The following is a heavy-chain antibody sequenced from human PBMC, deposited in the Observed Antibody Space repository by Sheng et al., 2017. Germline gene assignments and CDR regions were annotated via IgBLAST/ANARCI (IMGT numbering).Heavy chain of an antibody. V-gene: IGHV3-74*01. CDR1: GFTFSNYW. CDR3: AQSQYSSSFDY. CDR2: INSDGSSR. D-gene: IGHD6-6*01. J-gene: IGHJ4*02. Sequence: EVQLVESGGGLVQPGGSLRLSCAASGFTFSNYWMYWVRQAPGKGLVWVSRINSDGSSRSYADSVKGRFTISRDNAKNTLYLQMNSLRAEDTAVYYCAQSQYSSSFDYWGQGTLVTVSS.